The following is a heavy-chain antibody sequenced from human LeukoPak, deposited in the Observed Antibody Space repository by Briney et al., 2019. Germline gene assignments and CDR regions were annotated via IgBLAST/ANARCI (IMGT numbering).Heavy chain of an antibody. Sequence: WGSLRLSCEASGFTFNTYSMNRAGQAPGKGLEWVSSIDSSGGYMFYADSVKGRFIISRDNAKDSLYLQMNSLRVEDTAVYYCLRGDRRDYWGQGTLVTVSS. CDR3: LRGDRRDY. V-gene: IGHV3-21*06. CDR2: IDSSGGYM. CDR1: GFTFNTYS. J-gene: IGHJ4*02.